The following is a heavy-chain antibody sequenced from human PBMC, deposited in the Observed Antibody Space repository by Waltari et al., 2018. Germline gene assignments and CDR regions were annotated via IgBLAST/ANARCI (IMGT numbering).Heavy chain of an antibody. V-gene: IGHV3-30*01. CDR3: ARVGYSYGIYYYYMDV. Sequence: QVQLVDSGGGVVQPGRALRLSCAASGFIFSAYGVHWARPAPGKGLEWGAVISNDGGKKYYADSVKGRFTISRDNSKNTLYLQMNSLRAEDTAVYYCARVGYSYGIYYYYMDVWGKGTTVTVSS. D-gene: IGHD5-18*01. CDR1: GFIFSAYG. J-gene: IGHJ6*03. CDR2: ISNDGGKK.